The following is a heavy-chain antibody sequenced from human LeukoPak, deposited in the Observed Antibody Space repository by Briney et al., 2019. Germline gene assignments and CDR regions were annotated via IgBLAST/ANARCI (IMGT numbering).Heavy chain of an antibody. V-gene: IGHV3-64*01. Sequence: PGGSLRLSCAASGFAFSSYAMHWVRQAPGKGLEYVSAISSNGGSTYYANSVKGRFTISRDNSKNTLYLQMGSLRAEDMAVYYCARVRGAASTPTALDYWGQGTLVTVSS. D-gene: IGHD5/OR15-5a*01. CDR1: GFAFSSYA. CDR3: ARVRGAASTPTALDY. J-gene: IGHJ4*02. CDR2: ISSNGGST.